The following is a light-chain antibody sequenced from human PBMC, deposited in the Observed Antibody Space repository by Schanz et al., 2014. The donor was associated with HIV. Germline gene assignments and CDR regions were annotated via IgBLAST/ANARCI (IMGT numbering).Light chain of an antibody. Sequence: EIVMTQSPATLSVSPGERATLSCRASQSVSSNLPWYQQKPGQAPRLLIYSASTRATGVPARFTGSGSGTDFSLTISRLEPEDFAVYFCQQYATSAFTFGPGTKVDIK. V-gene: IGKV3-15*01. CDR2: SAS. J-gene: IGKJ3*01. CDR3: QQYATSAFT. CDR1: QSVSSN.